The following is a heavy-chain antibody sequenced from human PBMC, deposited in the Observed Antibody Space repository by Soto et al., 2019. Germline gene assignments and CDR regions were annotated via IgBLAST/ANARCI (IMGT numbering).Heavy chain of an antibody. CDR2: ISNSSSNR. J-gene: IGHJ4*02. D-gene: IGHD2-8*01. V-gene: IGHV3-48*02. CDR3: TNGGGVLDY. Sequence: EVQLVESGGGLVQPGGSLSLSCAASGFTFSSYVMNWLRQTPGKGLVWVSHISNSSSNRYYVDSVRGRFTISRDNAKNSLKIRMRGLGDEETDVYYCTNGGGVLDYWGQGTLVTVSS. CDR1: GFTFSSYV.